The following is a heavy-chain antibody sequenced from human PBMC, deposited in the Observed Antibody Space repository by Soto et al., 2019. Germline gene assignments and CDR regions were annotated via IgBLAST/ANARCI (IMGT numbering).Heavy chain of an antibody. Sequence: QVHLVQSGAEVKKPGASVKVSCKGSGYGFTPYGITWVRQAPGQGLEGMAWISAHNGNTNYAQKLQGRVTVTRDTSTSTAYMELRSLRSDDTAVYYCARGRYGDYWGQGALVTVSS. J-gene: IGHJ4*02. CDR1: GYGFTPYG. CDR3: ARGRYGDY. CDR2: ISAHNGNT. D-gene: IGHD1-1*01. V-gene: IGHV1-18*01.